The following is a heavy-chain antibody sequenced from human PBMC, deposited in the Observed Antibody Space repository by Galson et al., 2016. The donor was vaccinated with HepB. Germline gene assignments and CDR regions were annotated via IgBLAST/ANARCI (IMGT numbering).Heavy chain of an antibody. CDR3: GKEGAGSSWSAIDY. D-gene: IGHD6-13*01. J-gene: IGHJ4*02. Sequence: SLRLSCAASGFSFSGYAMHWVRLAPGKGLEWVAVISFDGSRQHYADSVEGRFTISRDRSKNTMDLQMNSLTADDPALYYCGKEGAGSSWSAIDYWGQGTLVTVSS. CDR2: ISFDGSRQ. V-gene: IGHV3-30*04. CDR1: GFSFSGYA.